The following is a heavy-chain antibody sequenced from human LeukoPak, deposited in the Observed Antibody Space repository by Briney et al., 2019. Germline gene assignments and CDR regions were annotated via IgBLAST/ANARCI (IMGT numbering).Heavy chain of an antibody. J-gene: IGHJ5*02. Sequence: GGSLRLSCAASGFTFSSYSMNWVRQAPGKGLEWVSSISSSSSYIYYADSVKGRFTISRDNAKNSLYLQMNSLRVDDTAVYYCARQYSSSSITWFDPWGQGTLVTVSS. D-gene: IGHD6-19*01. CDR2: ISSSSSYI. CDR1: GFTFSSYS. V-gene: IGHV3-21*01. CDR3: ARQYSSSSITWFDP.